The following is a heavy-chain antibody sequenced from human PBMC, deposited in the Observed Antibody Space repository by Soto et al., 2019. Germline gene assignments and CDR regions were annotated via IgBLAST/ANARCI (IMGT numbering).Heavy chain of an antibody. J-gene: IGHJ3*02. CDR2: IYSGGST. V-gene: IGHV3-66*01. CDR1: GFTFSDSA. Sequence: GGSLRLSCAASGFTFSDSAMHWVRQASGKGLEWVSVIYSGGSTYYADSVKGRFTISRDNSKNTLYLQMNSLRAEDTAIYYCARDYRLGIFAFDIWGQGTMVTVSS. D-gene: IGHD7-27*01. CDR3: ARDYRLGIFAFDI.